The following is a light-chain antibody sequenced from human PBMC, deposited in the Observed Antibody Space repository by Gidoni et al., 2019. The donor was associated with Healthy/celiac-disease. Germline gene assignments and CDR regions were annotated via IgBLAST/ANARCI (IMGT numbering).Light chain of an antibody. CDR3: QQSYSTLMCT. CDR1: HSISSY. Sequence: DIQMHQSPSSLSASVGDRVTITCRASHSISSYLNWYQQKPGKAPKLLIYAASSLQSGVPSRFSGSGSGTDFTLPISSLQPEDFATYYCQQSYSTLMCTFGQGTKLEIK. V-gene: IGKV1-39*01. CDR2: AAS. J-gene: IGKJ2*02.